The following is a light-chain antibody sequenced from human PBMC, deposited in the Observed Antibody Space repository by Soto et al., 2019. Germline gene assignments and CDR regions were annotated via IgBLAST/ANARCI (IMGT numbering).Light chain of an antibody. J-gene: IGLJ1*01. CDR1: SSDAGGYDY. Sequence: QSALTQPPSASGSPGQSVTISCTGSSSDAGGYDYVSWYQQHPGKAPQLLIYEVTKRPSGVPDRFSGSKSGNTASLTVSGLQAEDEADYYCSSYAGTSILYVFGGGKKVNVL. CDR3: SSYAGTSILYV. V-gene: IGLV2-8*01. CDR2: EVT.